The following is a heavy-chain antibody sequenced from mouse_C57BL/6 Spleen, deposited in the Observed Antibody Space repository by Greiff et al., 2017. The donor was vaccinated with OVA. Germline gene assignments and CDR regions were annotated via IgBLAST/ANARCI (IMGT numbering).Heavy chain of an antibody. CDR3: ASSSYDYHCDY. D-gene: IGHD2-4*01. CDR1: GYTFTSYW. Sequence: QVQLQQPGAELVRPGSSVKLSCKASGYTFTSYWMHWVKQRPIQGLEWIGNIDPSDSETHYNQKFKDKATLTVDKSSSTAYMQLSSLTSEDSAVYYCASSSYDYHCDYWGQGTTLTVSS. CDR2: IDPSDSET. V-gene: IGHV1-52*01. J-gene: IGHJ2*01.